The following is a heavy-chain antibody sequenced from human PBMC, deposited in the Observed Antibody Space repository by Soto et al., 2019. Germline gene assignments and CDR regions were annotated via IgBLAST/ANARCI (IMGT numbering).Heavy chain of an antibody. J-gene: IGHJ5*02. CDR1: GYSFTNYW. CDR2: IDPRDSHT. Sequence: EVQLLQSGAEVKKPGESLRISCQGSGYSFTNYWITWVRQRPGKGLEWMGRIDPRDSHTYYSPSFQGHVTISADKSISTAYLQWSSLKASDTAIYYCARTITKILVAPEVDPWGRGTLVTVSS. CDR3: ARTITKILVAPEVDP. V-gene: IGHV5-10-1*03. D-gene: IGHD3-22*01.